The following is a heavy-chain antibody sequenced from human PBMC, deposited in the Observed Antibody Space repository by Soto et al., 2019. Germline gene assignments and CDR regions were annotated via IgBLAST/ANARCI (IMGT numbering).Heavy chain of an antibody. D-gene: IGHD6-19*01. Sequence: LRLSCAASGFTFSSYAMSWVRQAPGKGLEWVSAISGSGGSTYYADSVKGRFTISRDNSKNTLYLQMNSLRAEDTAVYYCAKDLVAVAGTAPYYYYGMDVWGQGTTVTVSS. V-gene: IGHV3-23*01. CDR1: GFTFSSYA. J-gene: IGHJ6*02. CDR2: ISGSGGST. CDR3: AKDLVAVAGTAPYYYYGMDV.